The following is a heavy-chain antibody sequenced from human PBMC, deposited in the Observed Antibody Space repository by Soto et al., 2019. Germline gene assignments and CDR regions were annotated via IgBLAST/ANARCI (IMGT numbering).Heavy chain of an antibody. D-gene: IGHD6-19*01. J-gene: IGHJ3*01. V-gene: IGHV3-30-3*01. CDR3: AKDRQQWLEPAGGALPF. CDR2: ISYAGNDN. Sequence: QVHLVESGGGVVQPGRSLRLSCAASGFTLSSYVMHWVRQAPGNGLEWVARISYAGNDNYYADSVKGRFTISRDNSKNTLYRKMNSLRADDTAVDYCAKDRQQWLEPAGGALPFWGQGTMVIVSS. CDR1: GFTLSSYV.